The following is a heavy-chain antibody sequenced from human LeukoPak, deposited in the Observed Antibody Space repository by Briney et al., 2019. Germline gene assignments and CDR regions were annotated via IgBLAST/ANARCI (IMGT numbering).Heavy chain of an antibody. V-gene: IGHV5-51*01. D-gene: IGHD4-17*01. J-gene: IGHJ4*02. Sequence: GESLKIPCQGSGYRFPKSWIGWVRQMPGKGLEWMGIIYPDGSRTKYSPSFQGRVTMSVDKSSSTAYLQWSSLRASDTAMYYCARVDYGDYPALDYWGQGTLVTVSS. CDR3: ARVDYGDYPALDY. CDR1: GYRFPKSW. CDR2: IYPDGSRT.